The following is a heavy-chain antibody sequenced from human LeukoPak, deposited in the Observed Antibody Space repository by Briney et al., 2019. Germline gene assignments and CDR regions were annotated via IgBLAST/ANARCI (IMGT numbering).Heavy chain of an antibody. V-gene: IGHV4-34*01. CDR2: INHSGST. CDR3: ARCLARYGMDV. Sequence: PSETLSLTCAVYGGSFSGYYWSWIRQPPVKGLEWIGEINHSGSTNYNPSLKSRVTISVDTSKNQFSLKLSSVTAADTAVYYCARCLARYGMDVWGQGTTVTVSS. CDR1: GGSFSGYY. J-gene: IGHJ6*02.